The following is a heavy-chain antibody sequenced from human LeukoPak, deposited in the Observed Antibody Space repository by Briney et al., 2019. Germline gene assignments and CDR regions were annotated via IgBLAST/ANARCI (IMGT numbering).Heavy chain of an antibody. D-gene: IGHD3-22*01. CDR2: INHSGST. J-gene: IGHJ4*02. Sequence: SETLSLTCAVYGGSFSGYYWSWIRQPPGKGLEWIGEINHSGSTNYNPSLKSRVTISVDTSKNQFSLKLSSVTAAATAVYYCARGRGYYYDRYYFDYWGQGTLVTVSS. CDR3: ARGRGYYYDRYYFDY. CDR1: GGSFSGYY. V-gene: IGHV4-34*01.